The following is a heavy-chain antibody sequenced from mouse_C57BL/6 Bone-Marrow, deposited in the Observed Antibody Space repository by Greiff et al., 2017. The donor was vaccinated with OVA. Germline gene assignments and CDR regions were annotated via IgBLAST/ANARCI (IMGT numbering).Heavy chain of an antibody. Sequence: QVQLKESGPGLVAPSQSLSITCTVSGFSLTSYGVHWVRQPPGKGLEWLVVIWSDGSTTYNSALKSRLSISKDNSTSPVFLKRNSLQTDDTAMYYCARHSDYYYYGSSYDPVYAMDYWGQGTSVTVSS. J-gene: IGHJ4*01. CDR3: ARHSDYYYYGSSYDPVYAMDY. CDR2: IWSDGST. V-gene: IGHV2-6-1*01. CDR1: GFSLTSYG. D-gene: IGHD1-1*01.